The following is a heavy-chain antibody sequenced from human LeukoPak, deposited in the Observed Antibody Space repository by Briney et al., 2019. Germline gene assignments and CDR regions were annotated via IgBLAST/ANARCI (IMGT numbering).Heavy chain of an antibody. V-gene: IGHV3-23*01. CDR3: ASQYYYDSSDYYNSDWFDP. D-gene: IGHD3-22*01. Sequence: GGSLRLSCAASGFTFSRYEMNWVRQAPGKGLEWVSAISGSGGRTYQPDSVKGRFTISRDNSKNTLYLQMNSLRAEDTAVYYCASQYYYDSSDYYNSDWFDPWGQGTLVTVSS. CDR1: GFTFSRYE. J-gene: IGHJ5*02. CDR2: ISGSGGRT.